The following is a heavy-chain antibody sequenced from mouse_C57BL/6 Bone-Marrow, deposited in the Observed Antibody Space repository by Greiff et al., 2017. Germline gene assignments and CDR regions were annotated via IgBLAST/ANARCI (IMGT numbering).Heavy chain of an antibody. CDR3: ARSVDGYCYAMDY. D-gene: IGHD2-3*01. V-gene: IGHV1-4*01. CDR1: GYTFTSYT. CDR2: INPSSGYT. Sequence: QVQLQQSGAELARPGASVKVSCKASGYTFTSYTMHWVKQRPGQGLEWIGYINPSSGYTKYNQKFKDKATLTADKSSSTAYMQLSSLTSEDSAVYYCARSVDGYCYAMDYWGQGTSVTVSS. J-gene: IGHJ4*01.